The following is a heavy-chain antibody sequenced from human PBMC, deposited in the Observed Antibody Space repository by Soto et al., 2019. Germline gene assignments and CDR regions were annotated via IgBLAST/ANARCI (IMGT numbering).Heavy chain of an antibody. CDR1: GGPISSHY. Sequence: SETLSLTCTVSGGPISSHYWSWIRQPPGKGLEWIGYMHHSGSNNYNPSLKSRVTISVDTSNNQVSLKLNSVTAADTAVYYCARGGWSLDYWGQGTLVTVSS. J-gene: IGHJ4*02. D-gene: IGHD6-19*01. CDR2: MHHSGSN. CDR3: ARGGWSLDY. V-gene: IGHV4-59*11.